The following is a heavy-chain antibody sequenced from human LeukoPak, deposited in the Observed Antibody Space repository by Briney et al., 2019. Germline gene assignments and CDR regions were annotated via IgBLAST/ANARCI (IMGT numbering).Heavy chain of an antibody. V-gene: IGHV3-21*01. D-gene: IGHD4-17*01. CDR2: ISSSSSYI. CDR3: ARDLVSSIYGDYDDWFDP. CDR1: GFTFSSYS. J-gene: IGHJ5*02. Sequence: GGSLRLSCAASGFTFSSYSMNWVRQAPGKGLEWVSSISSSSSYIYYADSVKGRFTISRDNAKNSLYLQMNSLRAEDTVVYYCARDLVSSIYGDYDDWFDPWGQGTLVTVSS.